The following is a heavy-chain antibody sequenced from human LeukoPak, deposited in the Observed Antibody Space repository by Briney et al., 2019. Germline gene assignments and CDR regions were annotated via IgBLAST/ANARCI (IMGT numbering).Heavy chain of an antibody. J-gene: IGHJ4*02. CDR1: GYIFTGYY. D-gene: IGHD3-22*01. V-gene: IGHV1-2*06. CDR2: INPNSGGT. Sequence: ASVKVSCKASGYIFTGYYMHWVRQAPGQGLEWMGRINPNSGGTNYAQKFQGRVTMTRDTSISTAYMELSRLRSDDTAVYYCARCYDSSGYYGGVDYWGQGTLVTVSS. CDR3: ARCYDSSGYYGGVDY.